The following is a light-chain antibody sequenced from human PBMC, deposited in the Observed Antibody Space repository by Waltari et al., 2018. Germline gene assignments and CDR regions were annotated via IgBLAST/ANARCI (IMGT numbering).Light chain of an antibody. J-gene: IGKJ4*01. V-gene: IGKV1-5*03. CDR1: QSIGSW. CDR3: QQCNSYLLT. Sequence: DIQMTQSPSTLSASVGDRVTITCRASQSIGSWLAWYQQKPGKAPKVVIYEASSLESGVPSRFSGSGSGTEFTLTISSLQPDDFATYYCQQCNSYLLTFGGGTKVEIK. CDR2: EAS.